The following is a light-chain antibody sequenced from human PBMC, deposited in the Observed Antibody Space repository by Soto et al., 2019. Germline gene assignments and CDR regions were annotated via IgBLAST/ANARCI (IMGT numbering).Light chain of an antibody. CDR2: QDS. Sequence: SYELTQPPSVSVSPGQTASITCSGDKLGDKYACWYQQKPGQSPVLVIYQDSKRPSGIPERSSGSNSGNTATLTISGTQAMDEADYYCQAWDSSTYVFGTGTKV. J-gene: IGLJ1*01. V-gene: IGLV3-1*01. CDR1: KLGDKY. CDR3: QAWDSSTYV.